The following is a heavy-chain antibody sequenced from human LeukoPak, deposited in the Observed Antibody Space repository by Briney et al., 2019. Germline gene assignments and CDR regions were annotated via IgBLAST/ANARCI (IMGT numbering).Heavy chain of an antibody. Sequence: PSETLSLTCAVYGGSFSGYYWSWIRQPPGKGLEWIGEINHSGSTNYNPSLKSRVTISVDTSKNQFSLKLSSVTAADTAVYYCARFHDSSGYYPKYYFDYWGQGTLVTVSS. J-gene: IGHJ4*02. CDR2: INHSGST. D-gene: IGHD3-22*01. CDR1: GGSFSGYY. V-gene: IGHV4-34*01. CDR3: ARFHDSSGYYPKYYFDY.